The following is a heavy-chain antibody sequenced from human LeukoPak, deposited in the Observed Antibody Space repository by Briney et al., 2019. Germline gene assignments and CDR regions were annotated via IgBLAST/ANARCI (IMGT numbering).Heavy chain of an antibody. CDR1: GGSISSSSFY. V-gene: IGHV4-39*01. Sequence: PSETLSLTCTVSGGSISSSSFYWGWNRQPPGKGLEWIGSIYYSGNTYYNPSLKSRVTISVDTSKNQFSLKLSSVTATDTAVYYCASHRYNSGSGSYPDDFNIWGQGTMVTVSS. J-gene: IGHJ3*02. CDR2: IYYSGNT. D-gene: IGHD3-10*01. CDR3: ASHRYNSGSGSYPDDFNI.